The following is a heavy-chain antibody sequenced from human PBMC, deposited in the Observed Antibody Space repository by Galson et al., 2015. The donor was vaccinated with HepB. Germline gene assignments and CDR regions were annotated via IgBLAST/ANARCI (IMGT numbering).Heavy chain of an antibody. D-gene: IGHD4-17*01. CDR2: INHSGST. V-gene: IGHV4-34*01. Sequence: SETLSLTCAVYGGSFSGYYWSWIRQPPGKGLEWIGEINHSGSTNYNPSLKSRVTISVDTSKNQFSLKLSSVTAADTAVYYCARDPGYGDYVYWFDPWGQGTLVTVSS. CDR1: GGSFSGYY. J-gene: IGHJ5*02. CDR3: ARDPGYGDYVYWFDP.